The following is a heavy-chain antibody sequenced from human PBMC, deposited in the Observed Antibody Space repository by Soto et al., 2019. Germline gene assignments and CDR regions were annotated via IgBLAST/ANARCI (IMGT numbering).Heavy chain of an antibody. D-gene: IGHD3-10*01. J-gene: IGHJ6*02. CDR1: GYNFTSYW. Sequence: GESLKISCQGSGYNFTSYWICWVRQMPGKGLEWMGIIYPGDSDTRYSPSFQGQVTISADKSISTAYLQWSSLKASDTAMYYCAGGGVRGVITRTRDYYGMDVRGQGTTVTVSS. V-gene: IGHV5-51*01. CDR2: IYPGDSDT. CDR3: AGGGVRGVITRTRDYYGMDV.